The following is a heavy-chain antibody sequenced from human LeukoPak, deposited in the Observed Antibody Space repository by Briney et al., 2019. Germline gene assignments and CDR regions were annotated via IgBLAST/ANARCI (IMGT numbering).Heavy chain of an antibody. Sequence: GGSLRLSCAASGFTFSRYSMNWVRQAPGKGLEWVSSISSSSSYIYYADSVKGRFTISRDNAKNSLYLQMNSLRAEDTAVYYCARDSQGWYPFDYWGQGTLVTVSS. D-gene: IGHD6-19*01. CDR3: ARDSQGWYPFDY. V-gene: IGHV3-21*01. J-gene: IGHJ4*02. CDR2: ISSSSSYI. CDR1: GFTFSRYS.